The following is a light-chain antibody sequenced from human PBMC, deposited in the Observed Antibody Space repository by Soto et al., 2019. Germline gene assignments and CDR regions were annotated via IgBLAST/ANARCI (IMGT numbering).Light chain of an antibody. CDR2: ETT. CDR1: SSDVGNSNL. CDR3: CPYVSTSTSLV. Sequence: QSALAQPASVSGSPGQSVTISCTGSSSDVGNSNLVSWFQQAPGKAPKLIIYETTERPSGVSGCFSGSKSGDTASLTISALQAEDEAVYYCCPYVSTSTSLVFGGGTKLTVL. V-gene: IGLV2-23*01. J-gene: IGLJ2*01.